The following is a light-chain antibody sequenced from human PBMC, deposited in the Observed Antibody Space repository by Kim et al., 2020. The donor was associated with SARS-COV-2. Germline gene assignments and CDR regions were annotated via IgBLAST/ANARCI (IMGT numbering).Light chain of an antibody. CDR3: QQRSNWPLT. J-gene: IGKJ4*01. CDR1: QSVSSY. CDR2: DAS. V-gene: IGKV3-11*01. Sequence: FCPGERATLSCRASQSVSSYLAWYQQKPGQAPRLLIYDASNRATGIPARFSGSGSGTDFTLTISSLEPEDFAVYYCQQRSNWPLTFGGGTKVDIK.